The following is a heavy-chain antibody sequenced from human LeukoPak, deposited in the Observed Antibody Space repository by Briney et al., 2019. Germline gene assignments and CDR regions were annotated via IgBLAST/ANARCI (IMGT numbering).Heavy chain of an antibody. CDR3: ARGYCSGGTCYGYFDL. J-gene: IGHJ2*01. Sequence: SETLSLTCTVSGGSISSYYWSWIRQPPGRGLEWIGYIYYSGRTNYNPSLKSRVTISVDTSKNQFSLKLSSVTAADTAVYYCARGYCSGGTCYGYFDLWGRGTLVTVSS. CDR1: GGSISSYY. D-gene: IGHD2-15*01. V-gene: IGHV4-59*08. CDR2: IYYSGRT.